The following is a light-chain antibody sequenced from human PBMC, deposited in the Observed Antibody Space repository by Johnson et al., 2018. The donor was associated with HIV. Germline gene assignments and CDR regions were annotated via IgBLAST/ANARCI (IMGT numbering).Light chain of an antibody. CDR1: SSNIGNNY. Sequence: QSVLTQPPSVSAAPGQKVTISCSGSSSNIGNNYVSWYQHLPGTAPKLLIYDDNKRPSGIPDRFSGSTSGTSATLGITGLQPGDEADYYCGTWDSSPGAGHIFGTGTKVTVL. CDR3: GTWDSSPGAGHI. CDR2: DDN. V-gene: IGLV1-51*01. J-gene: IGLJ1*01.